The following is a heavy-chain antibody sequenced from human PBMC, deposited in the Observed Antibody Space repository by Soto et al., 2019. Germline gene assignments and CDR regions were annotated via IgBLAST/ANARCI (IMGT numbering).Heavy chain of an antibody. V-gene: IGHV4-59*01. CDR3: ARLAVAGYYFDY. J-gene: IGHJ4*02. Sequence: SETLSLTCTVSGGSISSYYWSWIRQPPGKGLEWIGYIYYSGSTNYNPSLKSRVTISVGTSKNQFSLKLSSVTAADTAVYYCARLAVAGYYFDYWGQGTLVTVSS. CDR2: IYYSGST. D-gene: IGHD6-19*01. CDR1: GGSISSYY.